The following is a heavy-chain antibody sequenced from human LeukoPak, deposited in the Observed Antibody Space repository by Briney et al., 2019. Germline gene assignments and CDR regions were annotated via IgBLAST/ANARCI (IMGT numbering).Heavy chain of an antibody. CDR2: IIAIFGTA. CDR1: GGTFSSYA. V-gene: IGHV1-69*06. D-gene: IGHD5-24*01. Sequence: GASVKVSCKASGGTFSSYAISWVRQAPGQGLEWMGGIIAIFGTANYAQKFQGRVTITADKSTSTAYMELSSLRSEDTAVYYCAQRDVEMATIAHYYYGMDVWGQGTTVTVSS. J-gene: IGHJ6*02. CDR3: AQRDVEMATIAHYYYGMDV.